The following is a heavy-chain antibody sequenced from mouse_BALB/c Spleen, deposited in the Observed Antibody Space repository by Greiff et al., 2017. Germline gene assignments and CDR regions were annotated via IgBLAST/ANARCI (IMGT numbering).Heavy chain of an antibody. CDR2: ISSGSSTI. D-gene: IGHD2-14*01. J-gene: IGHJ3*01. CDR3: ARKYEGGFAD. CDR1: GFTFSSFG. V-gene: IGHV5-17*02. Sequence: EVKLMESGGGLVQPGGSRKLSCAASGFTFSSFGMPWVRPAPEKGLEWVAYISSGSSTIDYADTVKGRFTISRDNPKNTLFLQMTSLRSEDTAMYDCARKYEGGFADWGQGTLVTVAA.